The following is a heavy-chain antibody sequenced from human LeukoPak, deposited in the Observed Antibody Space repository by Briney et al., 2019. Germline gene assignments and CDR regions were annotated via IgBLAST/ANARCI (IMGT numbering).Heavy chain of an antibody. CDR3: ARDHYSGSHFDY. J-gene: IGHJ4*02. V-gene: IGHV3-21*01. Sequence: GSLRLSCAASGFTFSSYSMNWVRQAPGKGLEWVSSISGSTSYIFYADSVKGRFTISRDNAKNSLYLQMDSLRAGDTAVYYCARDHYSGSHFDYWGQGTLVTVSS. D-gene: IGHD1-26*01. CDR2: ISGSTSYI. CDR1: GFTFSSYS.